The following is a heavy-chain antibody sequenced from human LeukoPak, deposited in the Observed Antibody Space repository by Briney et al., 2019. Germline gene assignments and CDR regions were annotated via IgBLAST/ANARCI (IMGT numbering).Heavy chain of an antibody. Sequence: PSETLSLTCTVSGGSISSSSYYWGWIRQPPGKGLEWIGSIYYSGSTYYNPSLKSRVTISVDTSKNQFSLKLSSVTAADTAVYYCARGVDGTVTTRADYYMDVWGKGTTVTVSS. CDR1: GGSISSSSYY. J-gene: IGHJ6*03. CDR3: ARGVDGTVTTRADYYMDV. CDR2: IYYSGST. V-gene: IGHV4-39*01. D-gene: IGHD4-17*01.